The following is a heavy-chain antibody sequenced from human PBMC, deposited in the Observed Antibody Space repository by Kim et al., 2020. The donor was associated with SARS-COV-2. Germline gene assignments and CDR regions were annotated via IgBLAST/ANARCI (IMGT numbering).Heavy chain of an antibody. V-gene: IGHV3-53*01. CDR1: GFTVSSSC. CDR2: FYRDGRI. D-gene: IGHD1-7*01. Sequence: GGSLRLSCAASGFTVSSSCLSWVRQAPGKGLEWVSAFYRDGRIFYADHVKGRFNISRDDSKNTLYLQMHSLTAEDTAVYYCARQTSELTIFHYWGQGTLVTVSS. CDR3: ARQTSELTIFHY. J-gene: IGHJ4*02.